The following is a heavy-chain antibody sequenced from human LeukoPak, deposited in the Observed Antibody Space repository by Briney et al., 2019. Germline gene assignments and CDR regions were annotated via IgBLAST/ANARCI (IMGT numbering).Heavy chain of an antibody. Sequence: GGSLRLSCAASGFTFSSYSMNWVRQAPGKGLEWVSSVSSSSSYIYYADSVKGRFTISRDNAKNSLYLQMNSLRAEDTAVYYCARDSVAGPYYYYYYYMDVWGKGTTVTISS. CDR3: ARDSVAGPYYYYYYYMDV. CDR2: VSSSSSYI. J-gene: IGHJ6*03. CDR1: GFTFSSYS. V-gene: IGHV3-21*01. D-gene: IGHD6-19*01.